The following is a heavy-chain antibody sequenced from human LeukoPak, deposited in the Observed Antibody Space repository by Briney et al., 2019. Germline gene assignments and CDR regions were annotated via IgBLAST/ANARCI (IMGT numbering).Heavy chain of an antibody. V-gene: IGHV3-33*01. CDR2: IWYDGSNK. CDR1: GFTFSSYG. J-gene: IGHJ3*02. Sequence: PGGSLRLSCAASGFTFSSYGMHWVRQAPGKGLEWVAVIWYDGSNKYYADSVKGRFTISRDNSKNTLYLQMNSLRAEDTAVYYCARDRLRGSGWLAFDIWGQGTMVTASS. D-gene: IGHD6-19*01. CDR3: ARDRLRGSGWLAFDI.